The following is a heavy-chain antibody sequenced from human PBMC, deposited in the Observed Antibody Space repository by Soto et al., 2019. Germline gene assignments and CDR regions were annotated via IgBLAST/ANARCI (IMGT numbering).Heavy chain of an antibody. Sequence: QFQLVQSGAEVKKPGSSVKVSCKASGGTFSSYTISWVRQAPGQGLEWMGRIIPILGIANYAQKFQGRVTITADKSTSTAYMELSSLRSEDTAVYYCARASRSNYFYFQHWGQGTLVTVSS. V-gene: IGHV1-69*02. J-gene: IGHJ1*01. D-gene: IGHD4-4*01. CDR1: GGTFSSYT. CDR2: IIPILGIA. CDR3: ARASRSNYFYFQH.